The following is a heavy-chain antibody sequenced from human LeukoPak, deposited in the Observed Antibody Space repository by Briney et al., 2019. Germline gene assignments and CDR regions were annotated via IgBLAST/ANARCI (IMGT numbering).Heavy chain of an antibody. D-gene: IGHD2/OR15-2a*01. CDR2: IDHSGST. J-gene: IGHJ4*02. CDR1: RGSFSDYY. Sequence: SETLSLTYTVYRGSFSDYYWSWIRQPPGKGLEWIGEIDHSGSTSYNPSLESRVTISLDTSKNQFSLRLTSVTAADTAVYYCARGMNIIDYWGQGTLVTVSS. CDR3: ARGMNIIDY. V-gene: IGHV4-34*01.